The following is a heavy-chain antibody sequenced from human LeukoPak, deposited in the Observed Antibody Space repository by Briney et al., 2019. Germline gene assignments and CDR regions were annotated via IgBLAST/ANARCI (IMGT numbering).Heavy chain of an antibody. Sequence: GASVKVSCKASGYTFNVYYIHWVRQAPGQGLEWMAWINPNSGGTDYAHRFQGRVTVTRDTSISTGYMELTRLRSDDTAVYYCTRGARGGGYEAFDFWGQGTLVTVSS. V-gene: IGHV1-2*02. J-gene: IGHJ4*02. CDR3: TRGARGGGYEAFDF. CDR1: GYTFNVYY. CDR2: INPNSGGT. D-gene: IGHD5-12*01.